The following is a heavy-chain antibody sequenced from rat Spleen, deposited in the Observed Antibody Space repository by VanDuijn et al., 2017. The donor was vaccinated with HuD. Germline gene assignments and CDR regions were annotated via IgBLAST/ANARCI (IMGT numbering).Heavy chain of an antibody. J-gene: IGHJ4*01. D-gene: IGHD1-12*02. CDR1: GHSISSSYR. CDR2: INSAGST. Sequence: EVQLQESGPGLVKPSQSLSLTCSVTGHSISSSYRWNWIRKIPGNRLEWMGYINSAGSTNYNPSLQSRIAITRDTSKNQFFLQLNSVTTEDTATYYCARCDYAGSYYYAYVMDAWGQGASVTVSS. V-gene: IGHV3-3*01. CDR3: ARCDYAGSYYYAYVMDA.